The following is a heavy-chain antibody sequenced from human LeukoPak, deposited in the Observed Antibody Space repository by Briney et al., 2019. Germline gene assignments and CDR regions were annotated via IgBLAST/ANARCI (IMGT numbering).Heavy chain of an antibody. CDR1: GFTFSSYG. CDR3: ANLVGANLPDY. Sequence: GGSLRLSCAASGFTFSSYGMSWVRQAPGRGLEWVSAISGSGGSTYYADSVKGRFTISRDNSKNTLYLQMNSLRAEDTAVYYCANLVGANLPDYWGQGTLVTVSS. V-gene: IGHV3-23*01. J-gene: IGHJ4*02. D-gene: IGHD1-26*01. CDR2: ISGSGGST.